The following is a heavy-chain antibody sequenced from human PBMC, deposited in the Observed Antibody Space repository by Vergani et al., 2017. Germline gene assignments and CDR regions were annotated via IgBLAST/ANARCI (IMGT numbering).Heavy chain of an antibody. D-gene: IGHD5-18*01. Sequence: QVQLVETGGGVVQPGGSLRLYCATSGFSFNTYGAHWVRQAPGKGLEWVAFIGYDGRIKYNVDSVKGRFTISRDTSKKTLSLQMRSLRADDTAVYYCAKDRIQLWPGPFDYWGQGTLVTVSS. CDR3: AKDRIQLWPGPFDY. CDR2: IGYDGRIK. J-gene: IGHJ4*02. CDR1: GFSFNTYG. V-gene: IGHV3-30*02.